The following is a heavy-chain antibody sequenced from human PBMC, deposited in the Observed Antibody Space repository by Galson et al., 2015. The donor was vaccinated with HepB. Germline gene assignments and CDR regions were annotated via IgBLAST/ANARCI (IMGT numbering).Heavy chain of an antibody. CDR1: GDSVSSNSAA. V-gene: IGHV6-1*01. J-gene: IGHJ6*02. CDR2: TYYRSKWYN. Sequence: CAISGDSVSSNSAAWNWIRQSPLRGLEWLGRTYYRSKWYNDYAVSVKSRITINPDTSKNQFSLRLNSVTPEDTAVYYCARDVYYDILTGPPYYYGMDVWGQGTLVTVSS. D-gene: IGHD3-9*01. CDR3: ARDVYYDILTGPPYYYGMDV.